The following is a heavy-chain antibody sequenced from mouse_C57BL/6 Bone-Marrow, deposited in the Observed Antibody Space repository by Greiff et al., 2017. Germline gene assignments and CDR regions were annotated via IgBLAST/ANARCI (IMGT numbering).Heavy chain of an antibody. Sequence: QVQLQQPGAELVKPGASVKMSCKASGYTFTSYWITWVKQRPGQGLEWIGDIYPGSGSTNYNEKFKSKATLTVDTSSSTAYMQLSSLTSEDSAVYYCARKPIDYCGSVDYWGQGTTLTVSS. J-gene: IGHJ2*01. CDR2: IYPGSGST. V-gene: IGHV1-55*01. CDR1: GYTFTSYW. D-gene: IGHD1-1*01. CDR3: ARKPIDYCGSVDY.